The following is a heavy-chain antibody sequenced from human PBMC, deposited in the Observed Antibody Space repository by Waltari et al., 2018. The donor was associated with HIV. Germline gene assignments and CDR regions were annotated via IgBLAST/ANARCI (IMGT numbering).Heavy chain of an antibody. J-gene: IGHJ4*02. CDR3: VRGLGSRPFYRSYDI. CDR2: NDENGET. D-gene: IGHD3-16*01. V-gene: IGHV4-34*01. Sequence: QVQLRQWGAGLLKPTETLSLTCAVYGGPLRDYFWAWIRQSPDKGLEWIGENDENGETNFNPSLKPRVAISLDMSKNQISLNLRSATAADTSVYYCVRGLGSRPFYRSYDIWGQGTLVTVSS. CDR1: GGPLRDYF.